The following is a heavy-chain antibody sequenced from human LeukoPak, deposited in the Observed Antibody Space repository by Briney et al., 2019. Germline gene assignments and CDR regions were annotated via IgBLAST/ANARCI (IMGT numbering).Heavy chain of an antibody. J-gene: IGHJ4*02. V-gene: IGHV3-66*02. CDR1: GFSVSSNY. CDR3: ARVTSTQCSGGSCFFDY. CDR2: FYSGGST. Sequence: GGSLRLSCAASGFSVSSNYMSWVRQAPGKGLEWVSVFYSGGSTYYADSVKGRFTISRDTSKNTLYLQMNSLRVEDTAVYYCARVTSTQCSGGSCFFDYWGQGTLVTVSS. D-gene: IGHD2-15*01.